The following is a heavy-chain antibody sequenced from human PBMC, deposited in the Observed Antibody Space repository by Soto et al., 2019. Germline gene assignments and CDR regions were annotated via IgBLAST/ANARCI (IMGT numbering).Heavy chain of an antibody. CDR2: IYRTGST. V-gene: IGHV4-4*02. CDR1: GGSFTSNNW. J-gene: IGHJ4*02. D-gene: IGHD1-7*01. CDR3: ASRDPGTSVDY. Sequence: SETLSLTCAASGGSFTSNNWWTWVRQPPGQGLEWIGEIYRTGSTNYNPSLKSRVTISLDKSENQFSLKVTSLTAADTAVYYCASRDPGTSVDYWGQGTLVTVSS.